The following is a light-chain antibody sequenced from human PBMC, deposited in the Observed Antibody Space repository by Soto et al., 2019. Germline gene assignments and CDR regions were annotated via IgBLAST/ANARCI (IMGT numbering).Light chain of an antibody. Sequence: QSVLTQPPSASETPGQRVTISRSGSSSNIGTNFVYWYQQFPETAPKLLIYRNDQRPSGVPDRFSGSKSGTSASLAISGLRSEDEADYYCASWDDSLSGYVFGTGTKLTVL. CDR2: RND. J-gene: IGLJ1*01. CDR1: SSNIGTNF. V-gene: IGLV1-47*01. CDR3: ASWDDSLSGYV.